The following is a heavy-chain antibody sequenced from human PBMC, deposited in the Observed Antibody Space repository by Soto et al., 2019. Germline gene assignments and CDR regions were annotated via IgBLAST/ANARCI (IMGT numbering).Heavy chain of an antibody. CDR1: GGSISSSNW. Sequence: LSLTCAVSGGSISSSNWCSWVRQPPVKGLEWIGEIYHSGSTNYNPSLKSRVTISVDKSKNQFSLKLSSVTAADTAVYYCARGKRRYYDSSGPFDYWGQGTLVTVSS. CDR2: IYHSGST. CDR3: ARGKRRYYDSSGPFDY. V-gene: IGHV4-4*02. J-gene: IGHJ4*02. D-gene: IGHD3-22*01.